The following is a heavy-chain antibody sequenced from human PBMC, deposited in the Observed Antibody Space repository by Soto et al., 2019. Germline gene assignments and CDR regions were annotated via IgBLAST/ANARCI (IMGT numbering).Heavy chain of an antibody. CDR2: IIPIFGTA. CDR3: ARDREYSSPPRDYYGMDV. V-gene: IGHV1-69*13. J-gene: IGHJ6*02. D-gene: IGHD6-6*01. Sequence: SVKVSCKXSGGTFSSYAISWVRQAPGQGLEWMGGIIPIFGTANYAQKFQGRVTITADESTSTAYMELSSLRSEDTAVYYCARDREYSSPPRDYYGMDVWGQGTTVTVLL. CDR1: GGTFSSYA.